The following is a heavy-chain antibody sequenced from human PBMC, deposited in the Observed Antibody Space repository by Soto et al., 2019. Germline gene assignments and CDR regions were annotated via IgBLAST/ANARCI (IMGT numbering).Heavy chain of an antibody. CDR2: ISYDGSNK. D-gene: IGHD3-3*01. V-gene: IGHV3-30-3*01. CDR3: ARDLPVAEVTIFGIFDP. CDR1: GFTFSSYA. J-gene: IGHJ5*02. Sequence: GGSLRLSCAASGFTFSSYAMHWVRQAPGKGLEWVAVISYDGSNKYYADSVKGRFTISRDNSKNTLYLQMNSLRAEDTAVYYCARDLPVAEVTIFGIFDPWGQGTLVTVSS.